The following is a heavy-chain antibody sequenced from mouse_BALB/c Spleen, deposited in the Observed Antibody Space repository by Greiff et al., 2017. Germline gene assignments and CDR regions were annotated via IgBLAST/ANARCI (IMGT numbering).Heavy chain of an antibody. D-gene: IGHD2-2*01. V-gene: IGHV1-84*02. Sequence: QVQLQQSGPELVKPGASVKISCKATGYTFNDYYINWVKQKPGQGLEWIGWIFPGSGNTKYNEKFKGKATLTVDTSSSTAYMQLSSLTSEDTAVYFCARHLGSPFAYWGQGTLVTVSA. CDR1: GYTFNDYY. J-gene: IGHJ3*01. CDR3: ARHLGSPFAY. CDR2: IFPGSGNT.